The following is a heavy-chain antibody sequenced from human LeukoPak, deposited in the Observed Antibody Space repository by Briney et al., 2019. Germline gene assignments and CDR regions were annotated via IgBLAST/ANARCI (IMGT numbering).Heavy chain of an antibody. CDR2: IKQDGSVK. D-gene: IGHD3-10*01. CDR3: ARDRGEFYFDY. Sequence: PGGSLRLSCAASGFTFSSYWMSWVRQAPGKGLEWVANIKQDGSVKYYVDSVKGRFTISRDNAKNTLYLQMNSLRAEDTAVYYCARDRGEFYFDYWGQGTLVTVSS. J-gene: IGHJ4*02. CDR1: GFTFSSYW. V-gene: IGHV3-7*01.